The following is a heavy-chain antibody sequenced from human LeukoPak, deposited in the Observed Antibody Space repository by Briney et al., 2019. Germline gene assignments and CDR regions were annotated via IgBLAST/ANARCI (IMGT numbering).Heavy chain of an antibody. V-gene: IGHV3-21*01. CDR2: ISSSSSYI. CDR3: ARDQTTVTTGPDFQH. J-gene: IGHJ1*01. CDR1: GFTFSSYS. D-gene: IGHD4-17*01. Sequence: GGSLRLSCAASGFTFSSYSMNWVRQAPGKGLEWVSSISSSSSYIYYADSVKGRFTISRDNAKNSLYLQMNSLRAEDTAVYYCARDQTTVTTGPDFQHWGQGTLVTVSS.